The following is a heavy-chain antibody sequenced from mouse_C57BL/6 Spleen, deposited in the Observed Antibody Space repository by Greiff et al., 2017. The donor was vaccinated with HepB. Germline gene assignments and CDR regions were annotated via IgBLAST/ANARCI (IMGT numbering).Heavy chain of an antibody. CDR1: GFTFSSYA. CDR3: TGGITTGYAMDY. V-gene: IGHV5-9-1*02. Sequence: VKLVESGEGLVKPGGSLKLSCAASGFTFSSYAMSWVRQTPEKRLEWVAYISSGGDYIYYADTVKGRFTISRDNARNTLYLQMSSLKSEDTAMYYCTGGITTGYAMDYWGQGTSVTVSS. J-gene: IGHJ4*01. D-gene: IGHD2-4*01. CDR2: ISSGGDYI.